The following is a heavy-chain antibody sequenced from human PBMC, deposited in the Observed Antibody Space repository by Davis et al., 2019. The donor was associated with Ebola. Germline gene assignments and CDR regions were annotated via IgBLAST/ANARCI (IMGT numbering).Heavy chain of an antibody. CDR3: ARTPQYTSYGSYFDY. CDR1: GGSISSQY. CDR2: IYYGGTT. J-gene: IGHJ4*02. V-gene: IGHV4-59*11. D-gene: IGHD1-26*01. Sequence: SETLSLTCSVSGGSISSQYWSWIRQPPGRGLEWIGNIYYGGTTNYNPSLKSRVTISGDTSKNQFSLNVNSVTAADTAMYYCARTPQYTSYGSYFDYWGQGALVTVSS.